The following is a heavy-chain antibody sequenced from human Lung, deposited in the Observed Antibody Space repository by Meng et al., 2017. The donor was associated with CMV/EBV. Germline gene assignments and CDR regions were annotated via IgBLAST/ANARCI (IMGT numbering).Heavy chain of an antibody. J-gene: IGHJ1*01. CDR3: LRRSGCSV. CDR1: GDSITNLKW. D-gene: IGHD3-10*02. V-gene: IGHV4-4*02. CDR2: IPHRGSS. Sequence: QVPGREAWRALGSASETLSLPCAVSGDSITNLKWWAWVRQPQGKGLEWMGEIPHRGSSAYNPALKSRVSISIDKSKNQFSLKLTSVTAADTAVYHCLRRSGCSVWGQGTLVTVSS.